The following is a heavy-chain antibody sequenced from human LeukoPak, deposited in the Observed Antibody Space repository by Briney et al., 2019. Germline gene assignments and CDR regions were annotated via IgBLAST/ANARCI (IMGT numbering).Heavy chain of an antibody. J-gene: IGHJ4*02. Sequence: PGGSLRLSCAASGFTFDDYGMSWVRQAPGKGLEWVSGINWNGGSTGYTDSVKGRFTISRDNAKNSLYLQMNSLRAEDTALYYCARASGSYRDFDYWGQGTLVTVPS. CDR1: GFTFDDYG. D-gene: IGHD1-26*01. V-gene: IGHV3-20*04. CDR2: INWNGGST. CDR3: ARASGSYRDFDY.